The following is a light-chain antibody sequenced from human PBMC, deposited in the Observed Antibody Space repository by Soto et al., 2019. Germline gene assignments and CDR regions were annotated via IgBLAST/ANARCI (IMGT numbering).Light chain of an antibody. CDR2: EVR. J-gene: IGLJ1*01. Sequence: QSVLTQPASVSGSPGQSITISCTGTSSDVGGYDFVSWYQHHPGTAPKLIIYEVRTRPSGVSDRFSGSKSGNTASLTISGLQAEDEADYYCSSYTSDWGVFGTGTKLTVL. CDR1: SSDVGGYDF. CDR3: SSYTSDWGV. V-gene: IGLV2-14*01.